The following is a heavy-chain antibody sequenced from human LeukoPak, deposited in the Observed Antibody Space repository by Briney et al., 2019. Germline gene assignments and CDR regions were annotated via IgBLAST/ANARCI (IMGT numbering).Heavy chain of an antibody. CDR3: ARDLSYCSSTSCHGYYYYYGMDV. D-gene: IGHD2-2*01. Sequence: SETLSLTCTVSGGSISSYYWSWIRQPPGKGLEWIGYIYYSGSTNYNPSLKSRVTISVDTSKNQFSLKLSSVTAAHTAVYYCARDLSYCSSTSCHGYYYYYGMDVWGQGTTVTVSS. CDR2: IYYSGST. CDR1: GGSISSYY. V-gene: IGHV4-59*01. J-gene: IGHJ6*02.